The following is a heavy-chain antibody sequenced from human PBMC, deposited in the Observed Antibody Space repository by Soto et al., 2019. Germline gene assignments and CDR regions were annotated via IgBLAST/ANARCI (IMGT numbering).Heavy chain of an antibody. V-gene: IGHV4-34*01. CDR2: INHSGST. CDR3: ARGSAFDY. Sequence: PSETLSLTCAVYGGSFSGYYWSWIRQPPGKGLEWIGEINHSGSTNYNPSLKSRVTISVDTSKNQFSLKLSSVTAADTAVYYCARGSAFDYWGQGTLVTVSS. CDR1: GGSFSGYY. J-gene: IGHJ4*02.